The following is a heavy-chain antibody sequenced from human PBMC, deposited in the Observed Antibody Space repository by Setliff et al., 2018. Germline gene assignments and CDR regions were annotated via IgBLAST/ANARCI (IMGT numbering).Heavy chain of an antibody. D-gene: IGHD1-26*01. CDR1: GFTFSSYS. J-gene: IGHJ6*03. Sequence: PGGSLRLSCAASGFTFSSYSMNWVRQAPGKGLEWVSYISSSSSTIYYADSVKGRFTISRDNAKNSLYLQMNSLRAEDTAVYYCARDPNSGSYWNYYYYMDVRGKGTTVTVS. V-gene: IGHV3-48*01. CDR2: ISSSSSTI. CDR3: ARDPNSGSYWNYYYYMDV.